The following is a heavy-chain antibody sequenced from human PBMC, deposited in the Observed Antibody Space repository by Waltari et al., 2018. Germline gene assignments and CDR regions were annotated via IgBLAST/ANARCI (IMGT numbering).Heavy chain of an antibody. D-gene: IGHD2-15*01. V-gene: IGHV4-59*12. CDR1: GGSISSYY. J-gene: IGHJ3*02. CDR3: ATYCSGGSCYSTDAFDI. Sequence: QVQLQESGPGLVKPSETLSLTCTVSGGSISSYYWSWIRQPPGKGLEWIGYIYYSGRTNYNPALKSRVTISVDTSKNQFSLKLSSVTAADTAVYYCATYCSGGSCYSTDAFDIWGQGTMVTVSS. CDR2: IYYSGRT.